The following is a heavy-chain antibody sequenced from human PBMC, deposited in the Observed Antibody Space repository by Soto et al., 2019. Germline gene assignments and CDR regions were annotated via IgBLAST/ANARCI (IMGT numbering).Heavy chain of an antibody. Sequence: GGSLRLSCVASGFNFSYNAMSWVRQAPGKWLQWVSTISGSGEKTYYADSVKGRFTISSDRSKNTLYLQMDSMRADDTTVYYCAKGHTNENGHYSYYGMDVWGQGTKVTVSS. CDR1: GFNFSYNA. CDR2: ISGSGEKT. CDR3: AKGHTNENGHYSYYGMDV. V-gene: IGHV3-23*01. D-gene: IGHD2-8*01. J-gene: IGHJ6*02.